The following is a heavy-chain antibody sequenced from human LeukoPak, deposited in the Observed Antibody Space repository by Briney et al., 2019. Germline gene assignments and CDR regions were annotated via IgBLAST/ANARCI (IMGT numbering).Heavy chain of an antibody. D-gene: IGHD2-21*02. CDR1: GGSISSYY. CDR2: IYTSGST. Sequence: PSETLSLTCTVSGGSISSYYWSWIRQPAGMGLEWIGRIYTSGSTNYNPSLKSRVTMSVDTSKNQFSLKLSSVTAADTAVYYCARAYCGGDCYYGGGPRDFDYWGQGTLVTVSS. V-gene: IGHV4-4*07. CDR3: ARAYCGGDCYYGGGPRDFDY. J-gene: IGHJ4*02.